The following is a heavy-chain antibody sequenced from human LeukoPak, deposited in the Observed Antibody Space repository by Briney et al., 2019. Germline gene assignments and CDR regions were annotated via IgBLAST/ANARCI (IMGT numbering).Heavy chain of an antibody. J-gene: IGHJ4*02. CDR1: GYSFTSYW. Sequence: PGESLKISCKGSGYSFTSYWIGWVRQMPGKGLEWMGIIYPDDSDTRYSPSFQGQVTISADKSISTAYLQWSSLKASDTAMYYCARHRRGWFGDVSGGYWGQGTLVTVSS. CDR3: ARHRRGWFGDVSGGY. D-gene: IGHD3-10*01. CDR2: IYPDDSDT. V-gene: IGHV5-51*01.